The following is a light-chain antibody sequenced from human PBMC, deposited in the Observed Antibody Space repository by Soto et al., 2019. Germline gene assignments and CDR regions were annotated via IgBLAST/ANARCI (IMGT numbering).Light chain of an antibody. CDR2: DAS. CDR3: NQYGSSPFT. V-gene: IGKV3-20*01. CDR1: QSVRSNY. J-gene: IGKJ4*01. Sequence: EIVLKQSPDTLSLSPGERATLSCRASQSVRSNYLAWYQQKPGQAPRFLIYDASSRATVIPDRFSSSGSVQNISLSISKMAAYDFAVYYSNQYGSSPFTFGGGTKVDIK.